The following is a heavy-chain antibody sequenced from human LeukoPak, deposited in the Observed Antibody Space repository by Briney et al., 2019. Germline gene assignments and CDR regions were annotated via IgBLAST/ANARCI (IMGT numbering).Heavy chain of an antibody. J-gene: IGHJ6*03. Sequence: SVKVSYKASGGTFSSYSITWVRQAPGQGLEWMGGIMPLFNTANYAQQFQGRVTITTDESTSTAYMELSSLRFEDTAMYYCARVDRYHYYLDVWGKGTTFTVSS. CDR2: IMPLFNTA. CDR3: ARVDRYHYYLDV. V-gene: IGHV1-69*05. CDR1: GGTFSSYS.